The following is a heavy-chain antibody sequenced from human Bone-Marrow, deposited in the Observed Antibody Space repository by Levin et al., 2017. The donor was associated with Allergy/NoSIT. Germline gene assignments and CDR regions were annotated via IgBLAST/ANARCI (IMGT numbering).Heavy chain of an antibody. V-gene: IGHV3-23*01. Sequence: TGGSLRLSCEPSGFPFSSYAMGGVRQAPGKGLEWVSGISGTAATTYYADSVKGRFTISRDNSRNTLYLQMNSLRAEDTAVYYCAKDLQMTTVIYYFDYWGQGTLVTVSS. J-gene: IGHJ4*02. CDR1: GFPFSSYA. D-gene: IGHD4-11*01. CDR2: ISGTAATT. CDR3: AKDLQMTTVIYYFDY.